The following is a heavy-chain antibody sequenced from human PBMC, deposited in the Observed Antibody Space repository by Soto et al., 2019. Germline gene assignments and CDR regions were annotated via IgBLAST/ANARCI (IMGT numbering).Heavy chain of an antibody. J-gene: IGHJ4*02. CDR3: ARFWGSLAQIDY. CDR1: GDSISDTRYY. Sequence: KSSETLSLTCSVLGDSISDTRYYWGWVRQPPGKGLEWIGYIYYSGSTYYNPSLKSRVTISVDTSKNQFSLKLSSVTAADTAVYYCARFWGSLAQIDYWGQGTLVTVSS. D-gene: IGHD3-16*01. V-gene: IGHV4-31*02. CDR2: IYYSGST.